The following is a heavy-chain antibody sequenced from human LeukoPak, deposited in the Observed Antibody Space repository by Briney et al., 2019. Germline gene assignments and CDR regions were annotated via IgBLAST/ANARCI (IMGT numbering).Heavy chain of an antibody. CDR3: AKGGAGPYGYYFDY. CDR1: GFTVSSNY. J-gene: IGHJ4*02. D-gene: IGHD6-13*01. Sequence: GGSLRLSCVVSGFTVSSNYMSWVRQAPGKGLEWVSVLYSGGNTYHADSVKGRFTISRDNSKNTLYLQMNSLRAEDTAVYYCAKGGAGPYGYYFDYWGQGTLVTVSS. CDR2: LYSGGNT. V-gene: IGHV3-53*01.